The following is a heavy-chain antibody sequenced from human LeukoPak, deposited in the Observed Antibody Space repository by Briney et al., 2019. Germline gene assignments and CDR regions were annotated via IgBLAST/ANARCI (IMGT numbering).Heavy chain of an antibody. CDR2: INPNSGGT. CDR1: GYTFSGYY. V-gene: IGHV1-2*02. CDR3: ARKSAARKTSEFDY. Sequence: ASVKVSCKASGYTFSGYYMNWVRQAPGQGLEWMGWINPNSGGTKYAQKFQGRVTMTSDTSISTAYMELSGLISDDTAVYYCARKSAARKTSEFDYWGQGTLVTVSS. D-gene: IGHD6-6*01. J-gene: IGHJ4*02.